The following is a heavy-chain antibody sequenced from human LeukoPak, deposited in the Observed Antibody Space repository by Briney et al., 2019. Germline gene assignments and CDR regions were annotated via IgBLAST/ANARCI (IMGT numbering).Heavy chain of an antibody. J-gene: IGHJ1*01. D-gene: IGHD2-21*01. V-gene: IGHV1-69*13. CDR1: GGTFSSYA. Sequence: SVKVSCKASGGTFSSYAISWVRQAPGQGLEWMGGIIPIFGTANYAQKFQGRVTITADESTGTAYMELSSLRSEDTAVYYCARDQEAYCGGDCYSVFQHWGQGTLVTVSS. CDR3: ARDQEAYCGGDCYSVFQH. CDR2: IIPIFGTA.